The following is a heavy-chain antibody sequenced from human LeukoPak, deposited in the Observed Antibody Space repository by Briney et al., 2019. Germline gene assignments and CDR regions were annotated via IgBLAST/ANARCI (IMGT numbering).Heavy chain of an antibody. Sequence: ASVKVSCKASGYTFTGYYMHWVRPAPGQGLEWMGWINPNSGGTNYAQKFQGRVTMTRDTSISTAYMELSRLRSDDTAVYYCATDYYDSSGYRDYWGQGTLVTVSS. J-gene: IGHJ4*02. D-gene: IGHD3-22*01. V-gene: IGHV1-2*02. CDR2: INPNSGGT. CDR1: GYTFTGYY. CDR3: ATDYYDSSGYRDY.